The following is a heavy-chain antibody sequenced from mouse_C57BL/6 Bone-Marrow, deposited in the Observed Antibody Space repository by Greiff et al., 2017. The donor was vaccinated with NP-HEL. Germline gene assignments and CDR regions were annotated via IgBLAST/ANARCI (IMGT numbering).Heavy chain of an antibody. Sequence: VQLQQSGPELVKPGASVKISCKASGYTFTDYYMNWVKQSHGKSLEWIGDINPNNGGTSYNQKFKGKATLTVDKSSSTAYMELRSLTSEDSAVYYCLLYPYDWGQGTTLTVSS. D-gene: IGHD2-12*01. J-gene: IGHJ2*01. V-gene: IGHV1-26*01. CDR1: GYTFTDYY. CDR3: LLYPYD. CDR2: INPNNGGT.